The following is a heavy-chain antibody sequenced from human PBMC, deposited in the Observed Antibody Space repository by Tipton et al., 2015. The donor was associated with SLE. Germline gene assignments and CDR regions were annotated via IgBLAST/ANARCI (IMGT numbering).Heavy chain of an antibody. V-gene: IGHV4-61*01. CDR3: GRQVVLTRGYSYGHFDH. CDR1: GDSISSSNYY. CDR2: IYHSGST. Sequence: TLSLTCTVSGDSISSSNYYWSWIRQPPGKGLEWIGYIYHSGSTNYNPSLKSRVTISLDTSKNQFSLKLSSVTAADTAVYYCGRQVVLTRGYSYGHFDHWGQGTLVIVSS. D-gene: IGHD5-18*01. J-gene: IGHJ4*02.